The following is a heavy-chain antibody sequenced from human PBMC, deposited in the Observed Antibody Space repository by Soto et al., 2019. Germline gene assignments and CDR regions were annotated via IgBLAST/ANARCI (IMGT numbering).Heavy chain of an antibody. CDR2: INHSGST. D-gene: IGHD2-21*01. J-gene: IGHJ6*02. V-gene: IGHV4-34*01. Sequence: SETLSLTCAVYGGSFSGYYWSWIRQPPGKGLEWIGEINHSGSTNYNPSLKSRVTISVDTSKNQFSLKLSPVTAADTAVYYCARVGDAGVGGVSYFRYYYGMDVWGQGTTVTVSS. CDR3: ARVGDAGVGGVSYFRYYYGMDV. CDR1: GGSFSGYY.